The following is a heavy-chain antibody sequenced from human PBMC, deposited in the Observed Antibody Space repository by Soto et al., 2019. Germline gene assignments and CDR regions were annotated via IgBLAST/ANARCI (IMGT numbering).Heavy chain of an antibody. CDR1: GGSISSGGYY. Sequence: SSETLSLTCTVSGGSISSGGYYWSWIRQHPGKGLEWIGYIYYSGSTYYNPSLKSRVTISVDTSKNQFSLKLSSVTAADTAVYYCARAQGRYYDSSGPMGWYYFDYWGQGTLVTVSS. D-gene: IGHD3-22*01. J-gene: IGHJ4*02. CDR2: IYYSGST. V-gene: IGHV4-31*03. CDR3: ARAQGRYYDSSGPMGWYYFDY.